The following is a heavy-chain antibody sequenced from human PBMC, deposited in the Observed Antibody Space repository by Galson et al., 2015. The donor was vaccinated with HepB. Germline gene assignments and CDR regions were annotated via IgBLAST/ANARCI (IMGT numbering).Heavy chain of an antibody. CDR1: GFTFSSSG. J-gene: IGHJ4*02. D-gene: IGHD6-19*01. Sequence: SLRLSCAASGFTFSSSGMHWVRQAPGKGLEWVSTISGSGGGTYYADSVKGRFTISRDNSKNTLFLQMNTLRAEDTAVYYCAKDLAVADYWGQGTLVTVSS. CDR3: AKDLAVADY. V-gene: IGHV3-23*01. CDR2: ISGSGGGT.